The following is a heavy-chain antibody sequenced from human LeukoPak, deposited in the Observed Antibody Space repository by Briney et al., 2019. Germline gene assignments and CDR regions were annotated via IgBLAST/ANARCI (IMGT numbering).Heavy chain of an antibody. J-gene: IGHJ4*02. D-gene: IGHD3-22*01. Sequence: GRSLRLSCAASGFTFDDYAMHWVRQAPGKGLEWVSSISWNSNSIDYADSVKGRLTISRDNAKNSLYLQLNSLRAEDMALYYCARGRYYHDTSDYYSLDYWGQGTLVTVSS. CDR3: ARGRYYHDTSDYYSLDY. CDR1: GFTFDDYA. V-gene: IGHV3-9*03. CDR2: ISWNSNSI.